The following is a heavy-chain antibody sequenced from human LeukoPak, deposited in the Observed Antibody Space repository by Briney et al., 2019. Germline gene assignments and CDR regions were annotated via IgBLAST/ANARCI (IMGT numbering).Heavy chain of an antibody. CDR3: AKEYSFCSSTNCYLLNTAFNI. CDR1: GGSISSYC. V-gene: IGHV4-59*01. J-gene: IGHJ3*02. Sequence: SETLSPTCTVSGGSISSYCWSWIRQPPGKGLEWIGYIYYSGSTNYNPSLKSRVTISVDTSKNQFSLKLSSVTAADTAVYYCAKEYSFCSSTNCYLLNTAFNIWGQGTTVTVSS. D-gene: IGHD2-2*01. CDR2: IYYSGST.